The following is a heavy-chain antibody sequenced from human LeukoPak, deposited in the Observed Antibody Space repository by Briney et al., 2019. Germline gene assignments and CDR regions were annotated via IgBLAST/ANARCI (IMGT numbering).Heavy chain of an antibody. V-gene: IGHV3-30*02. J-gene: IGHJ4*02. D-gene: IGHD2-15*01. Sequence: GGSLRVSCAASGFIFSNYVMHWDRQAPGKGLEWVACIWDDGSEKYYADPVKGRFTISRDNSENTLYLQMDSLRGEDTAVYYCALDSNWGQGTLVTVSS. CDR2: IWDDGSEK. CDR3: ALDSN. CDR1: GFIFSNYV.